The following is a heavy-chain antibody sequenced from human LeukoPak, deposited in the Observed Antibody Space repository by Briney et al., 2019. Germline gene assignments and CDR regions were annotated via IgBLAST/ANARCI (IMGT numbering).Heavy chain of an antibody. CDR2: ISGSGGST. Sequence: PGGSLRLSCAASGSTFSSYAMSWVRQAPGKGLEWVSAISGSGGSTYYADSVKGRFTISRDNSKNTLYLQMNSLRAEDTAVYYCAPTEYDILTSVLDYWGQGTLVTVSS. D-gene: IGHD3-9*01. V-gene: IGHV3-23*01. CDR3: APTEYDILTSVLDY. J-gene: IGHJ4*02. CDR1: GSTFSSYA.